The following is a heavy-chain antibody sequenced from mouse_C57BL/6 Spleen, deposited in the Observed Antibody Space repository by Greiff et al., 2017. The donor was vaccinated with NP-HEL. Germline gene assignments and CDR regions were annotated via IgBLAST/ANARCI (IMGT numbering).Heavy chain of an antibody. CDR1: GYTFTTYP. D-gene: IGHD2-4*01. CDR2: FHPYNDDT. CDR3: ARGKYDYDEDYFDY. J-gene: IGHJ2*01. V-gene: IGHV1-47*01. Sequence: VHLVESGAELVKPGASVKMSCKASGYTFTTYPIEWMKQNHGKSLEWIGNFHPYNDDTKYNEKFKGKATLTVEKSSSTVYLELSRLTSDDSAVYYCARGKYDYDEDYFDYWGQGTTLTVSS.